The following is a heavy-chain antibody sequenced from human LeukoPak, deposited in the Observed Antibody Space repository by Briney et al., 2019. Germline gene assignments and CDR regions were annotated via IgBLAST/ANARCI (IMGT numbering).Heavy chain of an antibody. D-gene: IGHD2-8*01. CDR3: ARDSVELYILDY. V-gene: IGHV3-74*01. J-gene: IGHJ4*01. Sequence: WVARTNRDGSSTAYADSVKGRFTISKDNAKNTLYLLMNSLRAEDTAVYYCARDSVELYILDYWVHGILVSVFS. CDR2: TNRDGSST.